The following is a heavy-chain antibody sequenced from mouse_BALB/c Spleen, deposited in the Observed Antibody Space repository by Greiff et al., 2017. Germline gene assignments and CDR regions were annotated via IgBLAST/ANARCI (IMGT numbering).Heavy chain of an antibody. CDR3: ANIYYGYDDASYFDY. CDR1: GYTFTSYY. Sequence: QVQLQQSGPELVKPGASVKMSCKASGYTFTSYYIHWVKQRPGQGLEWIGWIYPGDGSTKYNEKFKGKTTLTADKSSSTAYMLLSSLTSEDSATYFCANIYYGYDDASYFDYWGQGSTLTVSS. D-gene: IGHD2-2*01. V-gene: IGHV1S56*01. J-gene: IGHJ2*01. CDR2: IYPGDGST.